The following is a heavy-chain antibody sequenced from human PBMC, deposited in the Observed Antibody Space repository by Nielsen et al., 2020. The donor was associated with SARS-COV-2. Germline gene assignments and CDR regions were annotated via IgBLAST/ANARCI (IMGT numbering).Heavy chain of an antibody. CDR3: ARDGSRNPFDY. Sequence: SETLSLTCTVSGGSISSYYWSWIRQPPGKGLEWIGYIYYSGSTNYNPSLKSRVTISVDTSKNQFSLKLSSVTAADTAVYYCARDGSRNPFDYWGQGTLVTVSS. V-gene: IGHV4-59*12. D-gene: IGHD1-26*01. CDR1: GGSISSYY. CDR2: IYYSGST. J-gene: IGHJ4*02.